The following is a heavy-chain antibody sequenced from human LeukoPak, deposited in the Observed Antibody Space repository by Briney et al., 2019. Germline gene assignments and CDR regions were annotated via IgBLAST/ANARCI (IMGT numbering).Heavy chain of an antibody. D-gene: IGHD4-23*01. CDR3: ARARGGNHWYFDL. CDR1: GGSISNYC. V-gene: IGHV4-59*01. J-gene: IGHJ2*01. CDR2: IFYTGST. Sequence: KPSETLSLTCTVSGGSISNYCWSWIRQPPGKGLERIGYIFYTGSTNSNPSLKSRVTISVDTSKNQFSLKLSSVTAADTAVYYCARARGGNHWYFDLWGRGTLVTVSS.